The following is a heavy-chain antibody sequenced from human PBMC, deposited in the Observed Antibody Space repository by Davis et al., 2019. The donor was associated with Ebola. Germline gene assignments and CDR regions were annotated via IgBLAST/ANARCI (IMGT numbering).Heavy chain of an antibody. CDR1: GFTFSSYG. Sequence: GESLKISCAASGFTFSSYGMHWVRQAPGKGLEWVAVISYDGSNKYYADSVKGRFTISRDNSKNTLYLQMNSLRAEDTAVYYCASSYCGGDCYHRRAFDIWGQGTMVTVSS. J-gene: IGHJ3*02. V-gene: IGHV3-30*03. CDR3: ASSYCGGDCYHRRAFDI. D-gene: IGHD2-21*02. CDR2: ISYDGSNK.